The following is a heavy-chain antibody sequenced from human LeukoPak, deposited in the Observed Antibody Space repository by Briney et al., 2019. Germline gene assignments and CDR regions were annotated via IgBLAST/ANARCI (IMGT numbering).Heavy chain of an antibody. Sequence: ASVKVSCKASGYTFTSYDINWVRQATGQGLEWMGWMNPNSGNTGCAQKFQGRVTITRNTSISTAYMELSSLRSEDTAVYYCARGRSSGWYMRAFDIWGQGTMVTVSS. CDR2: MNPNSGNT. J-gene: IGHJ3*02. CDR1: GYTFTSYD. D-gene: IGHD6-19*01. CDR3: ARGRSSGWYMRAFDI. V-gene: IGHV1-8*01.